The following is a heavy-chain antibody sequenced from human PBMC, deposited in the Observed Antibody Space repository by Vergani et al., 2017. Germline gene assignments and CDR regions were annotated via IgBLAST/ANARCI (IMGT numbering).Heavy chain of an antibody. CDR2: LTGGGGST. V-gene: IGHV3-23*01. J-gene: IGHJ4*02. CDR3: AKDGHYYGSGSYSVG. D-gene: IGHD3-10*01. Sequence: EVQLLESGGSLKQPGGSVRLSCAASGFTFSTYAMHWVRQAPGKGLEWVSALTGGGGSTYYADSFKGRFIISRDNSRDTLYLQMNSLRAEDTAVYYCAKDGHYYGSGSYSVGWGQGTLVTVSS. CDR1: GFTFSTYA.